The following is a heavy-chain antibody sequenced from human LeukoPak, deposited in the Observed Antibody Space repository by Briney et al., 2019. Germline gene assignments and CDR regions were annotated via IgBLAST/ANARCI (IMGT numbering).Heavy chain of an antibody. CDR2: ISYDGSNK. J-gene: IGHJ5*02. Sequence: GGSLRLSCAASGFTFSSNAMHWVRQAPGKGLEWVAVISYDGSNKYYADSVKGRFTISRDNSKNTLYLQMSSLRAEDTSIYHCSRGSVSSTRGWFDPWGQGTLVTVSS. D-gene: IGHD3-10*01. CDR3: SRGSVSSTRGWFDP. CDR1: GFTFSSNA. V-gene: IGHV3-30-3*01.